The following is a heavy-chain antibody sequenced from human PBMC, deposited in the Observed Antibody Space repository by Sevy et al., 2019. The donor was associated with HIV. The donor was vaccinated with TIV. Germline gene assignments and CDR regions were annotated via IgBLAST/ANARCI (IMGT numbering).Heavy chain of an antibody. J-gene: IGHJ4*02. CDR2: LSFGCGKI. V-gene: IGHV3-23*01. Sequence: GESLKISCAASGFAFYDYSMSWIRQAPGKGLEWVATLSFGCGKINYADSVKGRFTISRDNSKNSFYLQMDNLRVEDTALYYCVREGCTRPHDYWGQGTRVTVSS. CDR3: VREGCTRPHDY. D-gene: IGHD2-8*01. CDR1: GFAFYDYS.